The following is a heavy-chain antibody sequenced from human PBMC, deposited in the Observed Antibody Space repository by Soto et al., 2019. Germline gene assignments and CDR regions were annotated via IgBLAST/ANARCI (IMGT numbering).Heavy chain of an antibody. CDR3: ARRGLGQSGYNHNIDS. J-gene: IGHJ4*02. Sequence: QVQLQESGPGLVKPSQTLSLTCTVSGGSINTGGYYWSWIRQHPGKGLEWIGYIYYTGSPYYNPSLERRVTMSIDTSNTLFSLQLSSVTAANTAVYYCARRGLGQSGYNHNIDSWGQGSLVTVSS. CDR2: IYYTGSP. CDR1: GGSINTGGYY. D-gene: IGHD3-3*01. V-gene: IGHV4-31*03.